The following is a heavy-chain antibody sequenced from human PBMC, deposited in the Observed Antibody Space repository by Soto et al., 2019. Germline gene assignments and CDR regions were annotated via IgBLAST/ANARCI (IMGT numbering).Heavy chain of an antibody. CDR1: GFTFSSYA. V-gene: IGHV3-23*01. CDR2: ISGSGGST. D-gene: IGHD2-15*01. Sequence: EVQLLESGGGLVQPGGSLRLSCAASGFTFSSYAMSWVRQAPGKGLEWVSAISGSGGSTYYADSVKGRFTISRDNSKNTLYLQMNSLIAEDTAVYYCAKVQMVGYCSGGSCYGENYYYYGMDVWGQGTTVTVSS. CDR3: AKVQMVGYCSGGSCYGENYYYYGMDV. J-gene: IGHJ6*02.